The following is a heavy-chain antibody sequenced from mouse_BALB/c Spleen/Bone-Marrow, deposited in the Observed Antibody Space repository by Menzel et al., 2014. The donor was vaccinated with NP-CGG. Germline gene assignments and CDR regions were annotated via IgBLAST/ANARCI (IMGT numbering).Heavy chain of an antibody. V-gene: IGHV1-77*01. CDR1: GYTFTDYY. D-gene: IGHD2-2*01. J-gene: IGHJ3*01. CDR2: IYPGSGNT. CDR3: ARSRGYAWFAY. Sequence: VKLQESGAELARPGASVKLSCKASGYTFTDYYINWVKQRTGQGLEWIGEIYPGSGNTYYNEKFKGKATLTADKSSSTAYMQLSSLTSEDSAVYLCARSRGYAWFAYWGQGTLVTVSA.